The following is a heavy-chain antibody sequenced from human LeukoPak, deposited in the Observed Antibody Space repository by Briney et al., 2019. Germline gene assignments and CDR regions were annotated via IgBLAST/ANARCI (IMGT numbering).Heavy chain of an antibody. V-gene: IGHV1-2*02. J-gene: IGHJ4*02. D-gene: IGHD2-15*01. CDR2: INPNSGGT. Sequence: ASVKVSCKASGYTFTGYYMHWVRQAPGRGLEWMGWINPNSGGTNYAQKFQGRVTMTRDTSISTAYMELSRLRSDDTAVYYCVRDGRYCSGGSCYLPGDYWGQGTLVTVSS. CDR3: VRDGRYCSGGSCYLPGDY. CDR1: GYTFTGYY.